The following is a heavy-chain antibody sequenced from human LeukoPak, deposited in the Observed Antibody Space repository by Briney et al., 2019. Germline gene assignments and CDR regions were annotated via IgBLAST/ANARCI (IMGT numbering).Heavy chain of an antibody. CDR2: IYSSGTT. D-gene: IGHD2-15*01. CDR3: ARATCSGGNCYANYIDF. V-gene: IGHV4-4*07. Sequence: SETLSLTCTVSGGSISNYYWSWIRQPAEKGLEWIGRIYSSGTTNYNPSLKSRVTMSVDTSNHQFSLNLSFVTAADTAVYYCARATCSGGNCYANYIDFWGQGTLVTVSS. J-gene: IGHJ4*02. CDR1: GGSISNYY.